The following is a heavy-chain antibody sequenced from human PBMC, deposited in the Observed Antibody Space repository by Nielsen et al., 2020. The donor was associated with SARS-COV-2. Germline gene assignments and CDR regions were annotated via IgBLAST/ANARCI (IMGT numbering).Heavy chain of an antibody. CDR1: GFTFSAYY. J-gene: IGHJ5*02. V-gene: IGHV3-11*06. CDR3: ARLNSAYAA. CDR2: ISDSGAYT. Sequence: GSLRLSCAASGFTFSAYYMTWIRQAPGKGLEWLSYISDSGAYTNYADSVKGRFTVSRDNAKNTLYLQMNSLRAEDTAVYYCARLNSAYAAWGQGTLVTVSS. D-gene: IGHD5-12*01.